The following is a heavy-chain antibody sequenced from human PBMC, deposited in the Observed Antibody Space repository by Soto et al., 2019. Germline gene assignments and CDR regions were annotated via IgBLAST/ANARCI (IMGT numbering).Heavy chain of an antibody. V-gene: IGHV3-74*01. Sequence: EVQLVESGGGLVQPGGSLRLSCAASGFTFSSYWMHWVRQAPGKGLVWVSRINSDGSSISYADSVKGRFTISRDNAKNTLYLQMNSLRVEDTAVYYCARETGYSSGWRQDYWGQGTLVAGS. CDR1: GFTFSSYW. J-gene: IGHJ4*02. D-gene: IGHD6-19*01. CDR3: ARETGYSSGWRQDY. CDR2: INSDGSSI.